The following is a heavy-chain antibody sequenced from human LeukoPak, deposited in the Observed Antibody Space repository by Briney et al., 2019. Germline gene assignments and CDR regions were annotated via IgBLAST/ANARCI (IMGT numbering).Heavy chain of an antibody. D-gene: IGHD3-9*01. CDR2: ISSSSSTI. CDR1: GFTFSSYS. CDR3: ARSLRYFDWLLYFDY. J-gene: IGHJ4*02. Sequence: PGGSLRLSCAASGFTFSSYSMNWVRQAPGKGLEWVSSISSSSSTIYYADSVKGRFTISRDNAKNSLYLQMNSLRDEDTAVYYCARSLRYFDWLLYFDYWGQGTLVTVSS. V-gene: IGHV3-48*02.